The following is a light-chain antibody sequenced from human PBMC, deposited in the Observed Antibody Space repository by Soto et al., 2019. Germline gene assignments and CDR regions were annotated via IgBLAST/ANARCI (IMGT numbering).Light chain of an antibody. Sequence: EIVMTQSPATLSVSPGERATLSCRASRSVSSSLAWYQQKPGQAPRLLIYGAYTRATGIPARFSGSGSGTEFTLTISSLQSEDFAVYYCQQYNNWYTFGQGTKLEIK. CDR1: RSVSSS. J-gene: IGKJ2*01. CDR2: GAY. V-gene: IGKV3D-15*01. CDR3: QQYNNWYT.